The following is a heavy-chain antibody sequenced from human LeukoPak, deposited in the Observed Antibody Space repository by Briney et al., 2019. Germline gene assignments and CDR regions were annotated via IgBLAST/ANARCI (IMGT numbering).Heavy chain of an antibody. V-gene: IGHV3-23*01. CDR1: GFTFSTYA. J-gene: IGHJ5*02. D-gene: IGHD1-26*01. Sequence: GGSLRLSCAASGFTFSTYAMSWVRQAPGKGLEWVSAISGSGGNAYYADSGRGTFTISRDKSNNTLYLQMNSLRAEDKAVYYCAKSISGSYLNPFAPWGEGTLVTVSS. CDR2: ISGSGGNA. CDR3: AKSISGSYLNPFAP.